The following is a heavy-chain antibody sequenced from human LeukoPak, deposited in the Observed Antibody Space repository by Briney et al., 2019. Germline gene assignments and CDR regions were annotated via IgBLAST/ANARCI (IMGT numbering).Heavy chain of an antibody. V-gene: IGHV4-59*01. D-gene: IGHD3-22*01. CDR2: IYYSGST. CDR3: ARDPAYYYDSSGYQDAFDI. Sequence: SETLSLTFTVSGGSISSYYWSWIRQPPGKGLEWIGYIYYSGSTNYNPSLKSRVTISVDTSKNQFSLKLSSVTAADTAVYYCARDPAYYYDSSGYQDAFDIWGQGTMVTVSS. CDR1: GGSISSYY. J-gene: IGHJ3*02.